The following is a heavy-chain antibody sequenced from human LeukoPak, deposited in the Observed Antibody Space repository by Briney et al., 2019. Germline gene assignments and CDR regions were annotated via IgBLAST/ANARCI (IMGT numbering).Heavy chain of an antibody. CDR1: GGTFSSYA. V-gene: IGHV1-69*05. Sequence: ASVKVSCKASGGTFSSYAISWVRQAPGQGLEWMGGIIPIFGTANYAQKFQGRVTITTDESTSTAYMELSSLRSEDTAVYNCARGPGGYSYGLPFDYWGQGTLVTVSS. CDR3: ARGPGGYSYGLPFDY. D-gene: IGHD5-18*01. J-gene: IGHJ4*02. CDR2: IIPIFGTA.